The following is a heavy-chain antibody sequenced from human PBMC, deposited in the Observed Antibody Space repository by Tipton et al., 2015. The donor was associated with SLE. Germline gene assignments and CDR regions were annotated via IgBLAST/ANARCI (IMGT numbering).Heavy chain of an antibody. D-gene: IGHD3-3*01. CDR3: ARDRPSGNDAFDI. Sequence: TLSLTCTVSGGSISSYYWSWIRQPPGKGLEWIGYIYYSGSTNYNPSLKSRVTISADTSKSQFSLKLNSVTAADTAVYYCARDRPSGNDAFDIWGQGTMVTVSS. V-gene: IGHV4-59*01. CDR1: GGSISSYY. CDR2: IYYSGST. J-gene: IGHJ3*02.